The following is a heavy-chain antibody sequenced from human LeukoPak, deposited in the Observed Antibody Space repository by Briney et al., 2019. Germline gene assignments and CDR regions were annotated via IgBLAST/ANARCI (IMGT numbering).Heavy chain of an antibody. CDR1: GFTFDDYA. D-gene: IGHD5-12*01. J-gene: IGHJ4*02. CDR2: ISWNSGSI. Sequence: PGGSLRPSCAASGFTFDDYAMHWVRQAPGKGLEWVSGISWNSGSIGYADSVKGRFTISRDNAKNSLYLQMNSLRAEDTALYYCAKGPGYSGYDRGLDYWGQGTLVTVSS. V-gene: IGHV3-9*01. CDR3: AKGPGYSGYDRGLDY.